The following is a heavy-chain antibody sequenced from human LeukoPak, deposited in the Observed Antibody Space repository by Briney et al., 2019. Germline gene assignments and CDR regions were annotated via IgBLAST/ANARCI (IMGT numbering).Heavy chain of an antibody. D-gene: IGHD3-22*01. J-gene: IGHJ4*02. V-gene: IGHV3-30*03. CDR1: GFTFSSYG. CDR3: ASDLTYYDSSVDY. CDR2: ISYDGSNK. Sequence: PGRSLRLSCAASGFTFSSYGMHWVRRAPGKGLEWVAVISYDGSNKYYADSVKGRFTISRDNAKNSLYLQMNSLRAEDTAVYYCASDLTYYDSSVDYWGQGTLVTVSS.